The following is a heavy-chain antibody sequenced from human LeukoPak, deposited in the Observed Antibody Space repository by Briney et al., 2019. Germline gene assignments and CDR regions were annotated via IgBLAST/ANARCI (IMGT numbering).Heavy chain of an antibody. J-gene: IGHJ4*02. CDR2: ISAYNGNT. Sequence: ASVKVSCKASGYTFTFYGISWVRQAHGQGLEWMGWISAYNGNTNYAQKLQHRVTMTTDTSTITIYMELRSLRSDDTAVYYCARDLEGDYYGSGRKGVDYWGQGTLVTVSS. CDR3: ARDLEGDYYGSGRKGVDY. CDR1: GYTFTFYG. V-gene: IGHV1-18*04. D-gene: IGHD3-10*01.